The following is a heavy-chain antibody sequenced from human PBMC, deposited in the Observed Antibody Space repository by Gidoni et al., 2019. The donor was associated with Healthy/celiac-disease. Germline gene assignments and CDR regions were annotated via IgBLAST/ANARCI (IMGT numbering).Heavy chain of an antibody. Sequence: HVQLQESGPGLVKPSETLSLTCTVSGGSISSYSWSWIRQPPGKGLEWIGYIYYSGSTNYNPSLKSRVTISVDTSKNQFSLKLSSVTAADTAVYYCAREWGYSSSWYPTGNNWFDPWGQGTLVTVSS. CDR3: AREWGYSSSWYPTGNNWFDP. D-gene: IGHD6-13*01. CDR1: GGSISSYS. V-gene: IGHV4-59*01. CDR2: IYYSGST. J-gene: IGHJ5*02.